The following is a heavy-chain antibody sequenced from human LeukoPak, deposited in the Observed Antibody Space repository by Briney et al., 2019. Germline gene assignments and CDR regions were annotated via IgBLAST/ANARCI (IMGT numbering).Heavy chain of an antibody. J-gene: IGHJ4*02. Sequence: GGSLRLSCAASGFTFSSYSMNWVRQAPGRGLEWVSSISSSSSYIYYADSVKGRFTISRDNAKNSLYLQMNSLRAEDTAVYYCAKDSTSSSWYGGVFDYWGQGTLVTVSS. D-gene: IGHD6-13*01. CDR3: AKDSTSSSWYGGVFDY. CDR1: GFTFSSYS. CDR2: ISSSSSYI. V-gene: IGHV3-21*01.